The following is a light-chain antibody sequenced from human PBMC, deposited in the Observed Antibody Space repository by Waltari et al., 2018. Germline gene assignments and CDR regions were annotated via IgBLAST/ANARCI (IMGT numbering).Light chain of an antibody. J-gene: IGLJ3*02. CDR3: NSYTDTTWV. CDR1: SSDGGHYYY. CDR2: DVS. V-gene: IGLV2-14*03. Sequence: QSVLTQPASVSGSPGQTITISCPGTSSDGGHYYYVSWYQQHPGTAPKVRIYDVSKRPSGVSNRFSGSKSGNTAFLTIAGLQPEDEADYYCNSYTDTTWVFGGGTKLTVL.